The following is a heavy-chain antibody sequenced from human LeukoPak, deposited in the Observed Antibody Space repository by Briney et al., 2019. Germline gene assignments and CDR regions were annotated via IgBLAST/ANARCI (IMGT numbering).Heavy chain of an antibody. Sequence: GGSLRLSCAASGFTFSSYAMNWVRQAPGKGLEWVSTISGSGGSTYYADSVKGRFTISRDNSKNTLYLQMNSLRAEDTAVYYCATAPSGSYFDYWGQGTLVTVSS. CDR1: GFTFSSYA. J-gene: IGHJ4*02. CDR3: ATAPSGSYFDY. V-gene: IGHV3-23*01. CDR2: ISGSGGST. D-gene: IGHD1-26*01.